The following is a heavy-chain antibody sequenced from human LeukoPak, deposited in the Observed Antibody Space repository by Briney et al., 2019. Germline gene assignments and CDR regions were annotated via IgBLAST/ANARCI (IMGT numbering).Heavy chain of an antibody. Sequence: GGSLRLSCAASGFTVSSNYMSWVRQAPGKGLEWVSAISGSGGSTYYADSVKGRFTISRDNSKNTLYLQMNSLRAEDTAVYYCAKDDSTGKGVDYWGQGTLVTVSS. J-gene: IGHJ4*02. CDR2: ISGSGGST. CDR3: AKDDSTGKGVDY. CDR1: GFTVSSNY. D-gene: IGHD3-9*01. V-gene: IGHV3-23*01.